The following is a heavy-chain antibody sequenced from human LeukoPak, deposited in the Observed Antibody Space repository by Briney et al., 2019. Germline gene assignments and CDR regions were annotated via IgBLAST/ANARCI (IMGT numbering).Heavy chain of an antibody. J-gene: IGHJ4*02. V-gene: IGHV3-23*01. CDR3: AKLGPLYYFDY. CDR2: IGGSGGST. Sequence: GGSLRLSCAASGFTFNIYAMNWVRQAPGKGLEWVSSIGGSGGSTYYADSAKGRFTISRDNSKNTLYLQMNSLRAEDTAVYYCAKLGPLYYFDYWGQGTLVTVSS. CDR1: GFTFNIYA.